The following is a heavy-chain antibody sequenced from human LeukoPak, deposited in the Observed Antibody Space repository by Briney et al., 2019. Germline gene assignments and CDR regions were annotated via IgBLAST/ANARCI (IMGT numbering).Heavy chain of an antibody. CDR3: ARVGLAYDYGDYGEFDY. D-gene: IGHD4-17*01. CDR1: GFTFRGYW. CDR2: IKDDGSAK. J-gene: IGHJ4*02. Sequence: GGSLRLSCAASGFTFRGYWMTWVRQAPGKGLEWVASIKDDGSAKYYEDSVKGRFSISRDDAKNSLYLQMNSLRADDTAVYYCARVGLAYDYGDYGEFDYWGQGTLVTVSS. V-gene: IGHV3-7*01.